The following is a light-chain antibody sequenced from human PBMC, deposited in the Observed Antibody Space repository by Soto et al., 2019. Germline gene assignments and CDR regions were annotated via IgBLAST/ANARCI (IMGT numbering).Light chain of an antibody. CDR2: DAS. J-gene: IGKJ1*01. CDR1: QSISSW. V-gene: IGKV1-5*01. Sequence: DIPMTQSPSTLSASVVDRVTIPCRASQSISSWLAWYQQKPGKAPKLLIYDASSLESGVPSRFSGSGSGTEFTLTISSLQPDDFATYYCQQYNRRTFGQGTKVDIK. CDR3: QQYNRRT.